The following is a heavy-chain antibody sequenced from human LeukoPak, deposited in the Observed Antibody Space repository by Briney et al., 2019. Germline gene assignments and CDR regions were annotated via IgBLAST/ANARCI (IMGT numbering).Heavy chain of an antibody. J-gene: IGHJ4*02. V-gene: IGHV1-2*02. Sequence: ASVKVSCKASGYTFTSYYMHWVRQAPGQGLEWMGWINPNSGGTNYAQKFQVRVTMTRDTSISTAYMELSRLRSDDTAVYYCARDAGVRGVIITNYWGQGTLVTVSS. D-gene: IGHD3-10*01. CDR2: INPNSGGT. CDR3: ARDAGVRGVIITNY. CDR1: GYTFTSYY.